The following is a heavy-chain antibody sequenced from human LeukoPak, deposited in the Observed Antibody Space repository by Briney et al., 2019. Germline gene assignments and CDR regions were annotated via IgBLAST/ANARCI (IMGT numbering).Heavy chain of an antibody. CDR3: ARGRDHPDY. D-gene: IGHD2-21*02. Sequence: PSETPSLTCTVSGGSISSGSYYWGWIRQPPGKGLEWIGSIYYSGSTYYNPSLKSRVTISVDTSKNQFSLKLNSVTAADTAVYYCARGRDHPDYWGQGTLVTVSS. CDR2: IYYSGST. J-gene: IGHJ4*02. V-gene: IGHV4-39*07. CDR1: GGSISSGSYY.